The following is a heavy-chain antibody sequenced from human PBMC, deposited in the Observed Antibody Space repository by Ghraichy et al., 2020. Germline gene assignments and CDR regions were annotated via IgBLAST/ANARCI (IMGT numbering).Heavy chain of an antibody. CDR2: ISGSGGST. J-gene: IGHJ4*02. D-gene: IGHD3-10*01. CDR1: EFTFSNYG. Sequence: GGSLRHSCEASEFTFSNYGMSWVRQVPGKGLEWVSCISGSGGSTFYADSVKGRFTTSRDNSKNTLYLQLSSLRAEDTAVYYCTRLKAVGVWFGEVWGQGTLVSVSS. CDR3: TRLKAVGVWFGEV. V-gene: IGHV3-23*01.